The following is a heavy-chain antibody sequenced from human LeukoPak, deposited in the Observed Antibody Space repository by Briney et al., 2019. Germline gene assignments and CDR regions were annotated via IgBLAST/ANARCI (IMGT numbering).Heavy chain of an antibody. CDR3: ATVESLGGYATGDY. Sequence: ASVKVSCKVSGYTLTELSMHWVRQAPGKGREWMGGFDPEDGETIYAQKFQGRVTMTEDTSTDTAYMELSSLRSEDTAVYYCATVESLGGYATGDYWGQGTLVTVSS. CDR1: GYTLTELS. D-gene: IGHD5-12*01. CDR2: FDPEDGET. V-gene: IGHV1-24*01. J-gene: IGHJ4*02.